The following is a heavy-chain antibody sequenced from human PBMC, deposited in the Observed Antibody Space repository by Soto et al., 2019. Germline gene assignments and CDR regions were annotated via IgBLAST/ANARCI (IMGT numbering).Heavy chain of an antibody. CDR2: IWYDGTQK. CDR1: GFTFNTYS. CDR3: ARAGGTTVTGLWHFDS. Sequence: VGSLRLSCEASGFTFNTYSMHWVRQPPGKGLEWLAAIWYDGTQKYYADSVKGRFIISRDNSKKTLYLEMNSLRAEDTAVYYCARAGGTTVTGLWHFDSWGQGTLVTVSS. D-gene: IGHD4-17*01. J-gene: IGHJ4*02. V-gene: IGHV3-33*01.